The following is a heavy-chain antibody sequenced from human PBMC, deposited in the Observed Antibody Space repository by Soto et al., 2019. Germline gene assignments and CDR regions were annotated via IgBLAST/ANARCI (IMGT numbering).Heavy chain of an antibody. D-gene: IGHD3-3*01. Sequence: GGSLRLSCAASGFTFSSYEMNWVRQAPGKGLEWVSYISSSGSTIYYADSVKGRFTISRDNAKNSLYLQMNSLRAEDTAVYYCARAEWRKPADPWGQGTLVTVSS. V-gene: IGHV3-48*03. J-gene: IGHJ5*02. CDR3: ARAEWRKPADP. CDR1: GFTFSSYE. CDR2: ISSSGSTI.